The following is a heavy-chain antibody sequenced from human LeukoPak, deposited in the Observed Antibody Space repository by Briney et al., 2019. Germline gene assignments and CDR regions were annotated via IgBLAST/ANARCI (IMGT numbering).Heavy chain of an antibody. D-gene: IGHD5-12*01. CDR1: GGSISSGGYY. V-gene: IGHV4-31*11. Sequence: PSETLSLTCAVSGGSISSGGYYWSWIRQHPGKGLEWIGYIYYSGSSYYNPSLKSRVTISVDTYKNQFSLKLSSVTAADTAVYYCARGGYSGGPNLDYWGRGTLVTVSS. J-gene: IGHJ4*02. CDR3: ARGGYSGGPNLDY. CDR2: IYYSGSS.